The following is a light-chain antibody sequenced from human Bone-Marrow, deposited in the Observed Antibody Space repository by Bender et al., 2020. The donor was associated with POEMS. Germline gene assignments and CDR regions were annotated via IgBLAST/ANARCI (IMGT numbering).Light chain of an antibody. Sequence: QSALTQPRSVSGSPGQSVTISCTGTSSDVGAYEYVSWYQQHPGKAPKLLIYDVTTRPSGVPDRFSGSKSGNTASLTISGLQAEDEADYYCNSYSSSATYVFGAGTKVTVL. CDR3: NSYSSSATYV. CDR2: DVT. V-gene: IGLV2-11*01. J-gene: IGLJ1*01. CDR1: SSDVGAYEY.